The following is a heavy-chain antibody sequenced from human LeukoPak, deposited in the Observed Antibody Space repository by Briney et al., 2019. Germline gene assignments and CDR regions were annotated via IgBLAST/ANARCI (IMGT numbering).Heavy chain of an antibody. CDR2: MNPNSGNT. CDR1: GYTFTIYD. D-gene: IGHD5-24*01. V-gene: IGHV1-8*01. J-gene: IGHJ4*02. Sequence: ASVKVSCKSSGYTFTIYDINWERQPTAQGLGLMGWMNPNSGNTGYAQKFQGRVTITRNTSISTAYMELSSLRSEDTAVYYCARGRTRWLQSLFDYWGQGTLVTVSS. CDR3: ARGRTRWLQSLFDY.